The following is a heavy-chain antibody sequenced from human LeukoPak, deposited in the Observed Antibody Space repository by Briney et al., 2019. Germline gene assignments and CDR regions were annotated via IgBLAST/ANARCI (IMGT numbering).Heavy chain of an antibody. J-gene: IGHJ4*02. CDR1: GFTFSDYY. V-gene: IGHV3-11*01. D-gene: IGHD6-13*01. CDR2: ISSSGSTI. CDR3: ARKGVSWYNLFDY. Sequence: KPGGSLRLSCAASGFTFSDYYMSWIRQAPGKGLEWVSYISSSGSTIYYADSVKGRFTISRDNAKNSLYLQTNSLRAEDTAVYYCARKGVSWYNLFDYWGQGTLVTVSS.